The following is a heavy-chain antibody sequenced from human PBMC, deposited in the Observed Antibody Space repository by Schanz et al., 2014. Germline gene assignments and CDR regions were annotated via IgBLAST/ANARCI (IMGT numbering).Heavy chain of an antibody. V-gene: IGHV3-33*01. CDR3: ARDGNYYGSRNYYKTPYYFDY. CDR2: IWSDGSTK. J-gene: IGHJ4*02. D-gene: IGHD3-10*01. Sequence: QVQLLQFGGGVVQPGRSLRLSCAASGFAFSVYGMHWVRQAPGKGPEWVAVIWSDGSTKYYADSVKRRFTISRDISKNTLHLQVTSLRAEDTAIYYCARDGNYYGSRNYYKTPYYFDYWGQGTLVTVSS. CDR1: GFAFSVYG.